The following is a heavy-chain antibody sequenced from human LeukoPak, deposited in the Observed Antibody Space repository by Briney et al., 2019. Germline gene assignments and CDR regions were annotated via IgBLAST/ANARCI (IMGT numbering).Heavy chain of an antibody. D-gene: IGHD2-2*01. J-gene: IGHJ6*03. CDR3: ALADCSSTSCYGEGRPYYYYMDV. CDR2: IIPIFDKA. Sequence: ASVKVSCKASGGTFHNYAISWVRQAPGQGLEWMGGIIPIFDKANYAQKFQGRVTITTYESTSTAYMELSSLRSEDTAVYYCALADCSSTSCYGEGRPYYYYMDVWGKGTTVTVSS. CDR1: GGTFHNYA. V-gene: IGHV1-69*05.